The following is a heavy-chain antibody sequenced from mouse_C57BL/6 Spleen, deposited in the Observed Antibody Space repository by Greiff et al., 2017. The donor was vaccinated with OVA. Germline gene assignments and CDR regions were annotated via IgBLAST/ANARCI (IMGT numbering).Heavy chain of an antibody. CDR1: GYAFSSSW. V-gene: IGHV1-82*01. CDR2: IYPGDGDT. Sequence: QVQLQQSGPELVKPGASVKISCKASGYAFSSSWMNWVKQRPGKGLEWIGRIYPGDGDTNYNGKFKGKATLTADKSSSTAYMQLSSLTSEDSAVYFCARSIITTVVASLDFDVWGTGTTVTVSS. J-gene: IGHJ1*03. CDR3: ARSIITTVVASLDFDV. D-gene: IGHD1-1*01.